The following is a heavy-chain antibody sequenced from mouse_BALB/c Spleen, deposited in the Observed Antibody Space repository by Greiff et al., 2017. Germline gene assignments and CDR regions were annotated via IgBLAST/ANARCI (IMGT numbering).Heavy chain of an antibody. CDR2: INPSTGYT. CDR1: GYTFTSYW. D-gene: IGHD1-1*01. J-gene: IGHJ4*01. Sequence: VQLQQSGPELVKPGALVKMSCKASGYTFTSYWMHWVKQRPGQGLEWIGYINPSTGYTEYNQKFKDKATLTADKSSSTAYMQLSSLTSEDSAVYYCARAYYGSSLYYYAMDYWGQGTSVTVSS. CDR3: ARAYYGSSLYYYAMDY. V-gene: IGHV1S26*01.